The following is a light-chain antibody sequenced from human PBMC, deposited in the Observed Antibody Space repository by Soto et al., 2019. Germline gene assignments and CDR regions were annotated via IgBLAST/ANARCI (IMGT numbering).Light chain of an antibody. V-gene: IGKV3-20*01. CDR1: ESVISY. CDR2: GAS. Sequence: EIGLTQSPATVSLSPGERATLSCRASESVISYLAWYQQRPGQAPRLLIYGASNSATGIPDRFSGSGSGTDLTLTILRLEPDDISFYQWRRNGTPPITFGQGT. J-gene: IGKJ5*01. CDR3: RRNGTPPIT.